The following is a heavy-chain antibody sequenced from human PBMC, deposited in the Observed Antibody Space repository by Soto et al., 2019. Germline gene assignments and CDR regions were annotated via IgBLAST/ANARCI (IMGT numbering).Heavy chain of an antibody. CDR1: GYTFTDYY. D-gene: IGHD2-2*01. CDR2: VDPEDGET. Sequence: EVQLVQSGAEVKKPGATVKISCKVSGYTFTDYYMHWVQQAPGKGLEWMGLVDPEDGETIYAEKFQGRVTITADTSTDKAYMELSSLRSEDTAVYYCATAPIVVVPAADYGMDVWGQGTTVTVSS. CDR3: ATAPIVVVPAADYGMDV. J-gene: IGHJ6*02. V-gene: IGHV1-69-2*01.